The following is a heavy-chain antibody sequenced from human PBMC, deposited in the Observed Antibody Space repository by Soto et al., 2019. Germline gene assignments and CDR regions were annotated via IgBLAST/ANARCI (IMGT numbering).Heavy chain of an antibody. Sequence: LSLTCAASGFTFSNYAMSWVRQAPGKGLEWVSAIRGGGETTYYADSVKGRFTISRDNSKNTLYLQMNSLRVEDTALYYCAKDRSYSSGWKQGDYWGQGTLVTVSS. V-gene: IGHV3-23*01. CDR1: GFTFSNYA. CDR3: AKDRSYSSGWKQGDY. D-gene: IGHD6-19*01. CDR2: IRGGGETT. J-gene: IGHJ4*02.